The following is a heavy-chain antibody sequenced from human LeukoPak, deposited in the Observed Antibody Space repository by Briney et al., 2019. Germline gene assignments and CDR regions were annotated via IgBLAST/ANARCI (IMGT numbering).Heavy chain of an antibody. CDR3: AGTAYYYDSSGYDFGY. J-gene: IGHJ4*02. V-gene: IGHV4-59*01. CDR1: GGSISSYY. CDR2: IYYSGST. Sequence: SETLSLTCTVSGGSISSYYWSWIRQPPGKGLEWIGYIYYSGSTNYNPSLKSRVTISVDTSKNQFSLKLSSVTAADTAVYYCAGTAYYYDSSGYDFGYWGQGTLVTVSS. D-gene: IGHD3-22*01.